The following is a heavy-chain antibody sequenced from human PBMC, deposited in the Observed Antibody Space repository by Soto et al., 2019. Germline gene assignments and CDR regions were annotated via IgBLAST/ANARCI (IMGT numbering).Heavy chain of an antibody. V-gene: IGHV4-59*11. Sequence: QVQLQESGPGLVKPSETLSLTCSVSGGSISSHHWTWIRQPPGKGLEWIRYISLSGSTNYISSLRSRATMSVDTSKNQFSLRLSSVTAADTAVYFCARIPLGSEYRHYFNMDVWGKGTTVTVSS. CDR1: GGSISSHH. D-gene: IGHD2-15*01. J-gene: IGHJ6*03. CDR3: ARIPLGSEYRHYFNMDV. CDR2: ISLSGST.